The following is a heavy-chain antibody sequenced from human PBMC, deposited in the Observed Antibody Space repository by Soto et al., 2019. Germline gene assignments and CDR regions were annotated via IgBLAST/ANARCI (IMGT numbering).Heavy chain of an antibody. D-gene: IGHD3-16*02. V-gene: IGHV1-18*01. CDR2: ISTYRGTT. CDR3: ARLIATSADY. Sequence: QVQLVQSEGEVRRPGASVKVSCKASGYSFTMYGITWVRQAPGQGLEWMGWISTYRGTTKYARKFQGRVTMTTDTSTSTAYMDLRTLRSDDTAVYYCARLIATSADYWGQGTLVTVSS. CDR1: GYSFTMYG. J-gene: IGHJ4*02.